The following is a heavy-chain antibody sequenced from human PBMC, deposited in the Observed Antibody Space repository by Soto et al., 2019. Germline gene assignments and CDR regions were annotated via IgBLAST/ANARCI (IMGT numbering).Heavy chain of an antibody. CDR3: ARVPAGSDYGASY. J-gene: IGHJ4*02. CDR1: GFTFSSYA. V-gene: IGHV3-30-3*01. D-gene: IGHD4-17*01. Sequence: PGGSLRLSCAASGFTFSSYAMHWVRQAPGKGLEWVAVISYDGSNKYYADSVKGRFTISRDNSKNTLYLQMNSLRAEDTAVYYCARVPAGSDYGASYWGQGTLVTVSS. CDR2: ISYDGSNK.